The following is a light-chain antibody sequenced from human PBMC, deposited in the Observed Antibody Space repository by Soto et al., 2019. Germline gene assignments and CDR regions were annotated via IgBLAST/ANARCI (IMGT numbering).Light chain of an antibody. CDR3: QQTYTMPVT. CDR1: QSIASF. V-gene: IGKV1-39*01. CDR2: ATS. Sequence: DVQMTQSPSSLSASVGDRVTITCRASQSIASFLNWYQRRPGTAPKLLIYATSNLESGVPSRFSGRGSATDFTLSINSLQPEDFATYFCQQTYTMPVTFGQGTRLEMK. J-gene: IGKJ2*01.